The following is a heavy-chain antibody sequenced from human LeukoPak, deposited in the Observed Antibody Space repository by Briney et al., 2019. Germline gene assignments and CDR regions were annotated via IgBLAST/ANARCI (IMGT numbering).Heavy chain of an antibody. CDR1: GFTFDDYG. V-gene: IGHV3-20*04. J-gene: IGHJ4*02. D-gene: IGHD3-16*01. CDR2: INWNGGST. Sequence: PGGSLRLSCAASGFTFDDYGMSWVRQAPGKGLEWVSGINWNGGSTGYADSVKGRFTISRDSAKNSLYLQMNSLRAEDTALYYCARVWGLRLGDPIEYWGQGTLVTVSS. CDR3: ARVWGLRLGDPIEY.